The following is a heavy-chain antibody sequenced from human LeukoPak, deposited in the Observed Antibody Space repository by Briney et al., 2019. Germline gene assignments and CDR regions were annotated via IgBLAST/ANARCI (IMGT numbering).Heavy chain of an antibody. Sequence: SETLSLACTVSGASISDYYWSWIRQPPGQGLEWIGYVFDSGGANYNPSLKSRVTISVDTSKNQFSVKLGSVTAADTAVYYCAAALGRYGDYSRGYYFDYWGQGTLVTVSS. CDR3: AAALGRYGDYSRGYYFDY. V-gene: IGHV4-59*13. J-gene: IGHJ4*02. D-gene: IGHD4-17*01. CDR2: VFDSGGA. CDR1: GASISDYY.